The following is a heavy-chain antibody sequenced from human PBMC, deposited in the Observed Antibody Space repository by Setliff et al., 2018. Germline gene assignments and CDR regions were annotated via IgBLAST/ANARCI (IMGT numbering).Heavy chain of an antibody. CDR3: SRGNYGDPDY. D-gene: IGHD4-17*01. V-gene: IGHV1-18*01. J-gene: IGHJ4*02. CDR2: ISAYSGKA. CDR1: GYTFSDYG. Sequence: ASVKVSCKASGYTFSDYGITWVRQAPGQGLEWMGWISAYSGKAYYAQKLQDRATMTTDTSTGTAYLELRSLRSDDTAVYYCSRGNYGDPDYWGQGTLVTVSS.